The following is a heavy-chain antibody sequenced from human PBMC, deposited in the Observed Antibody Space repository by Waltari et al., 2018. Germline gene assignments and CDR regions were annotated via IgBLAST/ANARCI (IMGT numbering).Heavy chain of an antibody. CDR2: IIPIFGTA. CDR3: ARDGIAVAGNGAFDI. V-gene: IGHV1-69*05. D-gene: IGHD6-19*01. J-gene: IGHJ3*02. CDR1: GGTFSSYA. Sequence: QVQLVQSGAEVKKPGSSVKVSCKASGGTFSSYAISWVRPAPGQGLEWMGGIIPIFGTANYAQKFQGRVTITTDESTSTAYMVLSSLRSEDTAVYYCARDGIAVAGNGAFDIWGQGTMVTVSS.